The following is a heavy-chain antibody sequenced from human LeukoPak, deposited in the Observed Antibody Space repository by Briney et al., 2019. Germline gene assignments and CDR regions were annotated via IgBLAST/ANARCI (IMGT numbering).Heavy chain of an antibody. CDR2: ISYDGSNK. J-gene: IGHJ4*02. Sequence: HPGGSLRLSCAASGLTFSSHAMHWVRQAPGKGLEWVAVISYDGSNKYYADSVKGRFTISRDNSKNTLYLQMNSLRAEDTAVYYCAKIKDDSSGYYYYFDYWGQGTLVTVSS. V-gene: IGHV3-30*18. D-gene: IGHD3-22*01. CDR1: GLTFSSHA. CDR3: AKIKDDSSGYYYYFDY.